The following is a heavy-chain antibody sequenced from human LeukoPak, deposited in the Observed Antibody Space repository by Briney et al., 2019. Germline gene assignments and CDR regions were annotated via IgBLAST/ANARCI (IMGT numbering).Heavy chain of an antibody. D-gene: IGHD1-26*01. V-gene: IGHV4-38-2*02. CDR2: IYHSGST. CDR3: ARVKVGAMGY. Sequence: SETLSLTCTVSGYSISSGYYWGWIRQPPGKGLEWIGSIYHSGSTYYNPSLKSRVTISVDTSKNQFSLKLSSVTAADTAVYYCARVKVGAMGYWGQGTLVTVSS. J-gene: IGHJ4*02. CDR1: GYSISSGYY.